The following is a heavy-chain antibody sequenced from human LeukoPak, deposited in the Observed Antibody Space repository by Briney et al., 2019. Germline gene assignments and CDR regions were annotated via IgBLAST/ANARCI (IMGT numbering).Heavy chain of an antibody. CDR2: IASDGSST. CDR1: GFTFSSYW. Sequence: GGSLRLSCAASGFTFSSYWMNWVRQAPGKGLVWVSRIASDGSSTTYADSVKGRFSISRDNAKNTLYLQMNSLRVEDTAVYYCARDLMIASNWFDPWGQGTLVTVSS. CDR3: ARDLMIASNWFDP. D-gene: IGHD3-22*01. J-gene: IGHJ5*02. V-gene: IGHV3-74*01.